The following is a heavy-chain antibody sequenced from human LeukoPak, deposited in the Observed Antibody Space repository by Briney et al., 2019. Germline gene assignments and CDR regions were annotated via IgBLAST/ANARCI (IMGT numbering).Heavy chain of an antibody. CDR3: ARDLRAMGAKTFDY. J-gene: IGHJ4*02. Sequence: ASVKVSCKASGYTFTSYGISWVRQAPGQGLEWMGWISAYNGDTNYAQKLQGRVTMTADTSTSTAYMELRSLRSDDTAVYYCARDLRAMGAKTFDYWGQGTLVTVSS. CDR2: ISAYNGDT. V-gene: IGHV1-18*01. D-gene: IGHD1-26*01. CDR1: GYTFTSYG.